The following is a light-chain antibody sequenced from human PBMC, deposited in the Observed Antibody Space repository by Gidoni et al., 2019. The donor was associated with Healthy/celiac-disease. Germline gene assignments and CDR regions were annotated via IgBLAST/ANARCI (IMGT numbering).Light chain of an antibody. Sequence: IQITQSPSPLSASVGYRFTTTRRASKSISSNFNRYQQKQGKAPKLLLYAAASLQSGVPSRLSGSGCGTDFTLTISSLQPEDFATNYCQQRYSTTQWTFGQGTKVEIK. V-gene: IGKV1-39*01. CDR3: QQRYSTTQWT. CDR2: AAA. J-gene: IGKJ1*01. CDR1: KSISSN.